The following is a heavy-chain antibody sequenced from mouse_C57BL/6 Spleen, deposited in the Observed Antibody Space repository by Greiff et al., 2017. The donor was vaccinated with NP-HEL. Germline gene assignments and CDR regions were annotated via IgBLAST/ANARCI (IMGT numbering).Heavy chain of an antibody. Sequence: EVKLVESGPELVKPGASVKIPCKASGYTFTDYNMDWVKQSHGKSLEWIGDINPNNGGTIYNQKFKGKATLTVDKSSTTAYMELRSLTSEDTAVYYCARRDTTVVHFDYWGQGTTLTVSS. D-gene: IGHD1-1*01. CDR3: ARRDTTVVHFDY. CDR2: INPNNGGT. V-gene: IGHV1-18*01. J-gene: IGHJ2*01. CDR1: GYTFTDYN.